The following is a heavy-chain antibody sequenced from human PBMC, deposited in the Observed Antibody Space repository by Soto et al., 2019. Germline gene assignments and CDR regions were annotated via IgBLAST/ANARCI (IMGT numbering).Heavy chain of an antibody. J-gene: IGHJ6*02. D-gene: IGHD2-8*01. Sequence: GASVKVSCKASEYTFTDSYLHWVRQAPGQGLEWMGWINPNSGDTNYAQKFQGRVTMTRDTPISTAYMELTRLRSDDTAVYYCARDGGEIRLMVYATRAIYGMDVWGQGTAVTVSS. V-gene: IGHV1-2*02. CDR1: EYTFTDSY. CDR2: INPNSGDT. CDR3: ARDGGEIRLMVYATRAIYGMDV.